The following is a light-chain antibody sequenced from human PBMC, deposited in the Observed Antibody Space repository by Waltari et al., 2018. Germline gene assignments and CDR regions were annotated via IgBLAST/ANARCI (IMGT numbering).Light chain of an antibody. Sequence: EIVLTQSPGTLSLSPGERATLSCRASQTIRGSLAWYQQKPGQAPRHLIYGASSRAAGIPDRCSGSGSGTDFSLTISRLEPEDFAVYYCQHYVRLPGTFGRGTKVEIK. CDR2: GAS. V-gene: IGKV3-20*01. CDR3: QHYVRLPGT. CDR1: QTIRGS. J-gene: IGKJ1*01.